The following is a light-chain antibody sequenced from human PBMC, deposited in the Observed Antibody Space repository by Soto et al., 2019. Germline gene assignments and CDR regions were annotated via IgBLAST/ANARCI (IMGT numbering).Light chain of an antibody. CDR3: QQYGSSGT. CDR1: QSVSNNY. Sequence: EIVLTQSPVTLSLSPGEIATLAFRASQSVSNNYLAWYQQKPGQALRLLIYGASNRATGIPDRFSGSGSGTDFTLTISRLEPEDFAVYYCQQYGSSGTFGQGTKVDI. V-gene: IGKV3-20*01. J-gene: IGKJ1*01. CDR2: GAS.